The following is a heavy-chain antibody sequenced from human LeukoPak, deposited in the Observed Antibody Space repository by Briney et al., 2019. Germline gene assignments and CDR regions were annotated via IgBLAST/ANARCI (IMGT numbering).Heavy chain of an antibody. D-gene: IGHD6-13*01. CDR2: INHSGST. V-gene: IGHV4-34*01. J-gene: IGHJ4*02. CDR1: GGSISSYY. Sequence: SETLSLTCTVPGGSISSYYWSWIRQPPGKGLEWIGEINHSGSTNYNPSLKSRVTISVDTSKNQFSLKLSSVTAADTAVYYCARIRAQSQQPWRDYWGQGTLVTVSS. CDR3: ARIRAQSQQPWRDY.